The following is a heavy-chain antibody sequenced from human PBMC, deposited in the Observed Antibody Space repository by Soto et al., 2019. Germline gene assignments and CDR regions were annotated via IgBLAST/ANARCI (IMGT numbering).Heavy chain of an antibody. V-gene: IGHV4-4*07. CDR3: ANSPIMGVEVAGHFDN. D-gene: IGHD3-16*01. Sequence: SETLSLPCSVSGGTITSSFWSWIRQPVGKGLEWIGRIYTRGSPNYNPSLKSRVTMSVDTSTNQFSLKLRSVTPADTAVYYCANSPIMGVEVAGHFDNWGQGILVTVSS. J-gene: IGHJ4*02. CDR2: IYTRGSP. CDR1: GGTITSSF.